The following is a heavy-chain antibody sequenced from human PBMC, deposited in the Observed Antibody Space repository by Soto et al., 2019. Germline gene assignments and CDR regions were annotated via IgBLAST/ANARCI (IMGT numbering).Heavy chain of an antibody. D-gene: IGHD2-2*01. CDR1: GFTISDYG. Sequence: QLHLEESGGGVVQPGRSLRLSCAASGFTISDYGMHWVRQTPGQGLEWLSVIWYDGSKRYYAESVKGRFTISRDVSNNTVYLQMKTLRPDDTAIYYCAGAPAEGWFDPWGRGTLVTVSS. J-gene: IGHJ5*02. CDR2: IWYDGSKR. V-gene: IGHV3-33*01. CDR3: AGAPAEGWFDP.